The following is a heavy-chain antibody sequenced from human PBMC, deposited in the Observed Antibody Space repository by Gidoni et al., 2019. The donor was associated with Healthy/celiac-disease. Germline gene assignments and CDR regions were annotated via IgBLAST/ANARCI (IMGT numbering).Heavy chain of an antibody. CDR1: GFPFSSYS. V-gene: IGHV3-48*02. CDR2: ISSSSSTI. Sequence: EVQLVESGGGLVQPGGSLRLSCAASGFPFSSYSMNWVRQAPGKGLEGVSYISSSSSTIYYADSVKGRFTISRDNAKNSLYLQMNSLRDEDTAVYYCARDPTMIVSRGWYFDLWGRGTLVTVSS. CDR3: ARDPTMIVSRGWYFDL. D-gene: IGHD3-22*01. J-gene: IGHJ2*01.